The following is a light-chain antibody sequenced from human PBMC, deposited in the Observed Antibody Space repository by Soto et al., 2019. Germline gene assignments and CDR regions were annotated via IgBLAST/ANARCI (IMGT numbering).Light chain of an antibody. J-gene: IGLJ3*02. CDR2: ANA. CDR1: NSNSGAGYE. V-gene: IGLV1-40*01. Sequence: QSVLTQPPSVSGAPGQSVTISCTGSNSNSGAGYEVHWYQQLPGAAPQLLIFANANRPSGVPDRFSGSRSGTSASLAITGLQAEDEADYYCQSFDSSLSGWVFGGGTKLTVL. CDR3: QSFDSSLSGWV.